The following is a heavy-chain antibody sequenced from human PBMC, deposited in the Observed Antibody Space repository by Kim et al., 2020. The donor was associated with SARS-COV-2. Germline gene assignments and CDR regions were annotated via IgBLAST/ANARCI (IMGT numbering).Heavy chain of an antibody. D-gene: IGHD4-17*01. Sequence: SVKVSCKASGGTFSSYAISWVRQAPGQGLEWMGGIIPIFGTANYAQKFQGRVTITADESTSTAYMELSRLRSEDTAVYYCARKDDYGDSEYYYYYYGMDVWGQGTTVTVSS. CDR2: IIPIFGTA. CDR3: ARKDDYGDSEYYYYYYGMDV. J-gene: IGHJ6*02. CDR1: GGTFSSYA. V-gene: IGHV1-69*13.